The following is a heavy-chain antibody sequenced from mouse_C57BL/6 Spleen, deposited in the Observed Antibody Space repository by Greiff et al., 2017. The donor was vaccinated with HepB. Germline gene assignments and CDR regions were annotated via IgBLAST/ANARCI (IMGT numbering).Heavy chain of an antibody. Sequence: EVQLQQSVAELVRPGASVKLSCTASGFNIKNTYMHWVKQRPEQGLEWIGRMDPANGNTKYAPKFQGKATITADTSYNTAYLELISLTSEDTAIYYCARIPVTPGWYFDVWGTGTTVTVSS. CDR2: MDPANGNT. CDR3: ARIPVTPGWYFDV. CDR1: GFNIKNTY. J-gene: IGHJ1*03. D-gene: IGHD1-1*01. V-gene: IGHV14-3*01.